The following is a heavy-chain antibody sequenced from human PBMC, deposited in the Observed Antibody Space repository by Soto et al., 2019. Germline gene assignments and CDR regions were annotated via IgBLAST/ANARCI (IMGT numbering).Heavy chain of an antibody. Sequence: GGSLRLSCAASGFTFSTYWMDWVRQTPGKGLEWVANINQDGSEKNYVDSVKGRFTIYRDNAKNSLYLQMSSLTAEDSALYYCSRSLNSWGQGTLVTVSS. CDR2: INQDGSEK. J-gene: IGHJ4*02. CDR1: GFTFSTYW. CDR3: SRSLNS. V-gene: IGHV3-7*01.